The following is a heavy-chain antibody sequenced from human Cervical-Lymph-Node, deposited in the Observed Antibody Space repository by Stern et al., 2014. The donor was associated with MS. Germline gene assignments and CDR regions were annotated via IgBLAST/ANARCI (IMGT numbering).Heavy chain of an antibody. D-gene: IGHD3-22*01. V-gene: IGHV1-69*01. J-gene: IGHJ6*02. Sequence: VQLVESGAEVKKPGSSVKVSCKASGGTFSSYAISWVRQAPGQGLEWMGGIIPIFGTANYAQKFQGRVTITADESTSTAYMELSSLRSEDTAVYYCARVDSSGYPYYYYYGMDVGGQGTTVTVSS. CDR3: ARVDSSGYPYYYYYGMDV. CDR1: GGTFSSYA. CDR2: IIPIFGTA.